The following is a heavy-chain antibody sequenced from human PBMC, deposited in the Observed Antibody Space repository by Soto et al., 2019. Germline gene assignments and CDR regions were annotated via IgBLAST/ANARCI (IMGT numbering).Heavy chain of an antibody. Sequence: ASVKVSCKASGYTFTSYAMHWVRQAPGQRLEWMGWINAGNGNTKYSQKFQGRVTITRDTSASTAYMELSSLRSEDTAVYYCAKAQDYDFWSGYYLNGMDVWGQGTTVTVSS. CDR3: AKAQDYDFWSGYYLNGMDV. D-gene: IGHD3-3*01. CDR1: GYTFTSYA. J-gene: IGHJ6*02. CDR2: INAGNGNT. V-gene: IGHV1-3*01.